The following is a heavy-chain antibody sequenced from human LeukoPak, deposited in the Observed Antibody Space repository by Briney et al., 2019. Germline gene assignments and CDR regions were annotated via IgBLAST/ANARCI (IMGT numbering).Heavy chain of an antibody. CDR3: ARGDYSNYPFDY. CDR2: IIPIFGTA. V-gene: IGHV1-69*05. CDR1: GGTFSSYA. J-gene: IGHJ4*02. Sequence: SVKVSCXASGGTFSSYAISWVRQAPGQGLEWMGGIIPIFGTANYAQKFQGRVTITTDESTSTAYMELSSLRSEDTAVYYCARGDYSNYPFDYWGQGTLVTVSS. D-gene: IGHD4-11*01.